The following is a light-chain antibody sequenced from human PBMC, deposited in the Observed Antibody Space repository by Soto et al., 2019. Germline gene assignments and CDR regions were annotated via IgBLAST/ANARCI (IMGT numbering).Light chain of an antibody. CDR2: GAS. J-gene: IGKJ5*01. CDR1: QSVSSSY. Sequence: EIVLTQSPGTLSLSTGEGATLSWRSSQSVSSSYIAWYQQRPGQTPSLLIYGASTRATGIPDRFSGSGSGTHFTLTISRLEPGDFAVYYCQHFGGTTFTFGQGTRLEIK. V-gene: IGKV3-20*01. CDR3: QHFGGTTFT.